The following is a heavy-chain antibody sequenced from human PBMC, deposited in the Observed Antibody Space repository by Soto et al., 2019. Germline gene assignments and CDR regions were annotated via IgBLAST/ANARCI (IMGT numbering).Heavy chain of an antibody. CDR3: TREDEILTGFDY. D-gene: IGHD3-9*01. CDR2: MNQDGSEK. CDR1: GFTFSNYL. J-gene: IGHJ4*02. V-gene: IGHV3-7*01. Sequence: PGESLRLSYETSGFTFSNYLVNVVRQATGKGLEWVANMNQDGSEKYYVDSVKGRFTISRDNAKNSLYLQMNSLRGEDTAMYYCTREDEILTGFDYWGQGT.